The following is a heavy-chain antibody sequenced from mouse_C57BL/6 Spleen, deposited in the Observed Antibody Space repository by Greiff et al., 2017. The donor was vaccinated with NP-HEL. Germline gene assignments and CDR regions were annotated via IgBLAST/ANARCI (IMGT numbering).Heavy chain of an antibody. CDR2: INPGSGGT. V-gene: IGHV1-54*01. D-gene: IGHD1-1*01. J-gene: IGHJ2*01. Sequence: QVQLQQSGAELVRPGTSVKVSCKASGYAFTNYLIAWVKQRPGQGLEWIGVINPGSGGTNYNEKFKGKATLTADKSSSTAYMQLSSLTSEDSAVYFCARRDYYGSYYFDYWGQGTTLTVSS. CDR3: ARRDYYGSYYFDY. CDR1: GYAFTNYL.